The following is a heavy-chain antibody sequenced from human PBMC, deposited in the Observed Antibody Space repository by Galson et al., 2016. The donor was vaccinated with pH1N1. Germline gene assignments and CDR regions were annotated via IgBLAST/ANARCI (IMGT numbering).Heavy chain of an antibody. CDR1: GFMFSGYT. CDR3: AREPSFPPYFDK. J-gene: IGHJ4*02. Sequence: SLRLSCAASGFMFSGYTMNWVRQAPGKGPEWVSSISSSSRNIYYAGSMKGRFTISRDNAKNSLYLQINNLRVEDTAVYYCAREPSFPPYFDKWGQGTLATVSS. D-gene: IGHD2/OR15-2a*01. V-gene: IGHV3-21*01. CDR2: ISSSSRNI.